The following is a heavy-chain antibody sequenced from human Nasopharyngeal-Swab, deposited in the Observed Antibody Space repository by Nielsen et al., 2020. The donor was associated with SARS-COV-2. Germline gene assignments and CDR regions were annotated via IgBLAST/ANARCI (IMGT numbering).Heavy chain of an antibody. D-gene: IGHD6-19*01. V-gene: IGHV2-70*04. Sequence: WVRQRPGKALEWLARIDWDDDKFYSTSLKARLTISKDTSKNQVVLTMTNMDPVDTATDYCARTSTLTTYSSGWNDAFDIWGQGTMVTVSS. CDR2: IDWDDDK. J-gene: IGHJ3*02. CDR3: ARTSTLTTYSSGWNDAFDI.